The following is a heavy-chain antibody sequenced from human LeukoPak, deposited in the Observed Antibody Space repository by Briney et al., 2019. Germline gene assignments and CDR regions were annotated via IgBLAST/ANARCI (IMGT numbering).Heavy chain of an antibody. CDR1: GFTFSSYA. CDR2: ISGSGGST. V-gene: IGHV3-23*01. J-gene: IGHJ4*02. CDR3: AKVWSSWFDYRWYYFDF. Sequence: GGSLRLSCAASGFTFSSYAMSWVRQAPGKGLEWVSGISGSGGSTYYADSVKGRFTISRDNSKNTLYLQMNSLGAEDTAVYYCAKVWSSWFDYRWYYFDFWGQGTLVTVSS. D-gene: IGHD6-13*01.